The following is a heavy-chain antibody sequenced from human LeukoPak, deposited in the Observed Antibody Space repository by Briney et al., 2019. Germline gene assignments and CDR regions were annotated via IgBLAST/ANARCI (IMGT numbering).Heavy chain of an antibody. V-gene: IGHV5-51*01. J-gene: IGHJ4*02. Sequence: GESLKISCKGSGYSFTTYWIAWVRQMPGKGLEWMGIIYPDDSDTRYSTSFEGQVTISADKSISTAYLQWSSLKASDTAMYYCARVFDILTGYYIRAFDYWGQGTLVTVSS. D-gene: IGHD3-9*01. CDR1: GYSFTTYW. CDR2: IYPDDSDT. CDR3: ARVFDILTGYYIRAFDY.